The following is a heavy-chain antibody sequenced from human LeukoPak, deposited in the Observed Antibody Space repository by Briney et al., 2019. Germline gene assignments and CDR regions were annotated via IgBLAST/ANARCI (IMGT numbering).Heavy chain of an antibody. D-gene: IGHD3-3*01. CDR1: GGSFSGYY. CDR2: INHGGST. V-gene: IGHV4-34*01. CDR3: ARRRSVSYYDFWSGYSNFDY. Sequence: SETLSLTCAVYGGSFSGYYWSWIRQPPGKGLEWIGEINHGGSTNYNPSLKSRVTISVDTSKNQFSLKLSSVTAADTAVYYCARRRSVSYYDFWSGYSNFDYWGQGTLVTVSS. J-gene: IGHJ4*02.